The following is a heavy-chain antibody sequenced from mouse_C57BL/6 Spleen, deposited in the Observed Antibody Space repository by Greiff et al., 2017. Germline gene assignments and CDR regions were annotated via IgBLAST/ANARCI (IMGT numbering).Heavy chain of an antibody. Sequence: QVQLQQSGAELVKPGASVKISCKASGYAFSSYWMNWVKQRPGKGLEWIGQIYPGDGDTNYNGKFKGKATLTADKSSSTAYMQLSSLTSEDAAVYFCARSGNYWYFDVWGTGTTVTVSS. D-gene: IGHD2-1*01. CDR1: GYAFSSYW. V-gene: IGHV1-80*01. CDR3: ARSGNYWYFDV. CDR2: IYPGDGDT. J-gene: IGHJ1*03.